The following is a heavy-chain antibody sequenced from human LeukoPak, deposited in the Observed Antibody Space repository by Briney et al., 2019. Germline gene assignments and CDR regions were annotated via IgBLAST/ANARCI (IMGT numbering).Heavy chain of an antibody. Sequence: SETLSLTCTVSGGSISSYYWSWIRQPPGKGLEWIGYIYYSGSTNYNPSLRSRVTISVDTSKNQFSLKLSSVTAADTAVYYCAKDRLYSGSYLYYWGQGTLVTVSS. CDR1: GGSISSYY. D-gene: IGHD1-26*01. CDR3: AKDRLYSGSYLYY. CDR2: IYYSGST. V-gene: IGHV4-59*12. J-gene: IGHJ4*02.